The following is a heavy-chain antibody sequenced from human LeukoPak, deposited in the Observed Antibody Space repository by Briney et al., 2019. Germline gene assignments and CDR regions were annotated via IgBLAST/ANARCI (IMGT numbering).Heavy chain of an antibody. D-gene: IGHD1-7*01. CDR1: GAAISGYF. CDR2: ISTTGST. J-gene: IGHJ4*02. CDR3: ARSPSTIGWNWGYYFDF. Sequence: SETLSLTCTVSGAAISGYFWSWIRQPAGKDLEWIGRISTTGSTYFNPSLQSRVRMSVDSSKTHFSLRLSSVTAADTAVYYCARSPSTIGWNWGYYFDFWGQGHLVTVPS. V-gene: IGHV4-4*07.